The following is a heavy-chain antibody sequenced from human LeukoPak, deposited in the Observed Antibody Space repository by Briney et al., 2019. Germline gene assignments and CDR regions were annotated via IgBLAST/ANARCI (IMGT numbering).Heavy chain of an antibody. CDR1: GGSLSSGDYY. V-gene: IGHV4-30-4*01. CDR2: IYYSGST. D-gene: IGHD3-10*01. CDR3: ARVGWDYGSGSYYFGY. J-gene: IGHJ4*02. Sequence: PSQTLSLTCTVSGGSLSSGDYYWSWIRQPPGKGLEWIGYIYYSGSTYYNPSLKSRVTISVDTSKNQFSLKLSSVTAADTAVYYCARVGWDYGSGSYYFGYWGQGTLVTVSS.